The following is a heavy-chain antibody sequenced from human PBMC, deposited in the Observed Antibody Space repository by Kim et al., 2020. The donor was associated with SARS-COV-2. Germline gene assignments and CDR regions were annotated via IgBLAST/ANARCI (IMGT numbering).Heavy chain of an antibody. J-gene: IGHJ4*02. CDR3: AKVSGTYYYDSSGYPFDY. V-gene: IGHV3-30*18. Sequence: GGSLRLSCAASGFTFSSYGMHWVRQAPGKGLEWVAVISYDGSNKYYADSVKGRFTISRDNSKNTLYLQMNSLRAEDTAVYYCAKVSGTYYYDSSGYPFDYWGQGTLSTVSS. CDR2: ISYDGSNK. D-gene: IGHD3-22*01. CDR1: GFTFSSYG.